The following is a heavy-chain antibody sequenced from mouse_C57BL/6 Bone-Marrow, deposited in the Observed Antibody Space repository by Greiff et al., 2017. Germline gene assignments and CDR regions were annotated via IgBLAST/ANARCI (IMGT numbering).Heavy chain of an antibody. CDR3: TDDYGSSGAY. CDR1: GFNIKDDY. J-gene: IGHJ3*01. Sequence: EVQLQQSGAELVRPGASVKLSCTASGFNIKDDYMHWVKQRPEQGLEWIGWIDPENGDTEYASKFQGKATITADTSSNTAYLQLSSLTSEDTAVYYCTDDYGSSGAYWGQGTLVTVSA. V-gene: IGHV14-4*01. D-gene: IGHD1-1*01. CDR2: IDPENGDT.